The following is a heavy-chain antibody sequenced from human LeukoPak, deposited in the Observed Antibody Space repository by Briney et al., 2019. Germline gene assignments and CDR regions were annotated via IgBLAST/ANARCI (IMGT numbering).Heavy chain of an antibody. V-gene: IGHV1-69*05. CDR1: GGTFSSYA. CDR2: IIPIFGTA. Sequence: ASVKVSCKASGGTFSSYAVSWVRQAPGQGLEWMGRIIPIFGTANHAQKFQGRVTITTDESTSTAYMELSSLRSEDTAVYYCARGLRDGDYENWFDPWGQGTLVTVSS. D-gene: IGHD4-17*01. CDR3: ARGLRDGDYENWFDP. J-gene: IGHJ5*02.